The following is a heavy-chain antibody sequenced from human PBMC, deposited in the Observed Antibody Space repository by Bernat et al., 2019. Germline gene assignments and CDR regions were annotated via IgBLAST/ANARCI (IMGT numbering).Heavy chain of an antibody. J-gene: IGHJ3*01. CDR1: GFTFSTYA. V-gene: IGHV3-30*01. D-gene: IGHD6-13*01. Sequence: QVYLVESGGGVVQPGRSLRLSCAASGFTFSTYAVHWVRQAPGKGLECGALISYDGSNKYYADSVKGRFTISRDNSKNTLYLQMNSLRAEDTAVYYCARVVSVRSSWDGIDFWGQGTMVTVSS. CDR2: ISYDGSNK. CDR3: ARVVSVRSSWDGIDF.